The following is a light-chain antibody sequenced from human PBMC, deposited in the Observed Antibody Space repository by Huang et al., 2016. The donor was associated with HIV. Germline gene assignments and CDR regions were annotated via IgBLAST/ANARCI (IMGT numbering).Light chain of an antibody. J-gene: IGKJ4*01. V-gene: IGKV3-11*01. CDR3: QQHDSWLT. CDR1: QSITNH. CDR2: DAS. Sequence: TVLTQSPATLSWYLGERVTLSCRASQSITNHLAWYQQRPGQAPRLLIDDASTRVAGVPARVSCSGSGTDFTLTISSLEPEDFALYYCQQHDSWLTFGGGTKVEV.